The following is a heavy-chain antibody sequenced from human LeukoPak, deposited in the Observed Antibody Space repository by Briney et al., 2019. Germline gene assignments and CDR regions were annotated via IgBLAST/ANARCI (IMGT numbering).Heavy chain of an antibody. J-gene: IGHJ4*02. CDR3: ASGAHVRVYDSSAYYGHY. V-gene: IGHV1-46*01. CDR1: GYTFTSYY. D-gene: IGHD3-22*01. Sequence: ASVKVSCKASGYTFTSYYMFWVRQAPGQGLEWMGIINPSGGSTSYAQKFRGRATMTRDMSTRTVYMELSSLRSEDTALYYCASGAHVRVYDSSAYYGHYWGQGTLVTVSS. CDR2: INPSGGST.